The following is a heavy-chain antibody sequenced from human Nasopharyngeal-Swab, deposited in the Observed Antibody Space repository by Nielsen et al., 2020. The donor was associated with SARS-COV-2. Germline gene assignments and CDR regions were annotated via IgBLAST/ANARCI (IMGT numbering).Heavy chain of an antibody. D-gene: IGHD1-26*01. CDR1: GYIFTSYW. CDR3: VRRAFSASYCYFDY. CDR2: IYPADSDS. J-gene: IGHJ4*02. V-gene: IGHV5-51*01. Sequence: GESLKISRKGSGYIFTSYWIGWVRQMPGKGLEWMGIIYPADSDSRYSLSFQGQVSISVDKSISTAYLQWNTLKASDTAIYYCVRRAFSASYCYFDYWGPGTLVTVSS.